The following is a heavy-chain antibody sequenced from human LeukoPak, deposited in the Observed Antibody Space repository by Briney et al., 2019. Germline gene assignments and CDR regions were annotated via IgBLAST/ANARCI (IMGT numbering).Heavy chain of an antibody. Sequence: ASVNVSRKVSGYTFSSYGISWVRQAPGQGLEWMGWISAYNGNTNYAQKLPGRVTMTTDTSTSTAYMELRSLRSDDTAVYYCALNYYGSGSYLDYWGQGTLVTVSS. CDR2: ISAYNGNT. CDR1: GYTFSSYG. V-gene: IGHV1-18*04. CDR3: ALNYYGSGSYLDY. D-gene: IGHD3-10*01. J-gene: IGHJ4*02.